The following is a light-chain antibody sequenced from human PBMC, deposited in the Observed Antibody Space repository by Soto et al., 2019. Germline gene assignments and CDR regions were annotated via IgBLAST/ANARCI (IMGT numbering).Light chain of an antibody. CDR2: DGS. CDR3: QQSYGTPPT. CDR1: QQFTSY. V-gene: IGKV1-39*01. Sequence: GYRVTISWRASQQFTSYVNWYQQKDGKAPKLLISDGSTLQTGVPPRFSGTGSGTDFTLTVNGLQPEDFATYYCQQSYGTPPTFGQGTKVDIK. J-gene: IGKJ1*01.